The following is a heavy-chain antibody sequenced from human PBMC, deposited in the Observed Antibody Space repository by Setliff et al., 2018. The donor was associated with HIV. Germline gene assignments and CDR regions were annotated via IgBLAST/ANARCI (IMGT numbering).Heavy chain of an antibody. CDR2: IIPILGIA. J-gene: IGHJ5*02. D-gene: IGHD2-2*01. CDR3: ARWSCGRATCYDSPYNWFDP. V-gene: IGHV1-69*10. CDR1: GGTFSSYA. Sequence: SVKVSCKASGGTFSSYAISWVRQAPGQGLEWMGGIIPILGIANYAQKFQGRVTITTDESTSTAYMELSSLRSEDTAVYYCARWSCGRATCYDSPYNWFDPWGQGTLVTVSS.